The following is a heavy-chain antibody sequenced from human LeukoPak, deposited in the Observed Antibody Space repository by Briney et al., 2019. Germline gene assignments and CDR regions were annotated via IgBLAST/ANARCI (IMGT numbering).Heavy chain of an antibody. CDR2: IYTSGST. V-gene: IGHV4-4*07. J-gene: IGHJ5*02. CDR1: GGSISSYY. D-gene: IGHD3-9*01. CDR3: ARDYDILTGFNWFDP. Sequence: SETLSLTCTVSGGSISSYYWSWIRQPAGKGLEWIGRIYTSGSTNYNPSLKSRVTMSVDTSKNQFSLKLSSVTAADTAVYYCARDYDILTGFNWFDPWGQGTLVTVSS.